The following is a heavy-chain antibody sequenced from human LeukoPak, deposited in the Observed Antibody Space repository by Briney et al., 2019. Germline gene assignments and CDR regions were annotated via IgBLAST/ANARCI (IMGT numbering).Heavy chain of an antibody. CDR2: ISVRSNYI. CDR1: GYTFSSYS. D-gene: IGHD3-22*01. J-gene: IGHJ4*02. Sequence: PGGSLRLSCLASGYTFSSYSINWVRQSPGKGLDWVSSISVRSNYIYYADSVRGRFRISRDDARDSLYLQMNSLRAEDTAVYYCVRLRRNSDTSGFYYYYDFWGQGTLVTVSS. V-gene: IGHV3-21*01. CDR3: VRLRRNSDTSGFYYYYDF.